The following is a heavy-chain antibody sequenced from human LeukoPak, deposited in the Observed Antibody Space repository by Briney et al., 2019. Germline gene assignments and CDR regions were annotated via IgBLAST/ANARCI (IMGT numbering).Heavy chain of an antibody. CDR1: GFTFSSYA. V-gene: IGHV3-23*01. Sequence: PGGSLRLSCAASGFTFSSYAMSWVRQTPGKGLEWVSAISGSGGSTYYADSVKGRFTISRDNSKNTLYLQMNSLRAEDTAVYYCANPLSGWYDHPPPHFDYWGQGTLVTVSS. D-gene: IGHD6-19*01. J-gene: IGHJ4*02. CDR3: ANPLSGWYDHPPPHFDY. CDR2: ISGSGGST.